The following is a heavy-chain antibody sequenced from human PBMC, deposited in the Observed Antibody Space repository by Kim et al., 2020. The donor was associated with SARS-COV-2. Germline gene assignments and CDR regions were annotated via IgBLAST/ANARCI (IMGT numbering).Heavy chain of an antibody. D-gene: IGHD1-26*01. J-gene: IGHJ4*02. V-gene: IGHV4-4*09. CDR2: IYDSESV. CDR1: GGPITNYY. Sequence: SETLSLTCTVSGGPITNYYWSWIRQPPGKRLEWIGYIYDSESVTYNPSLKSRVTMSVDSSKNQFSLRLTSVTAADSAMYYCARSGYYYKSEFDYWGQGIHVTVSS. CDR3: ARSGYYYKSEFDY.